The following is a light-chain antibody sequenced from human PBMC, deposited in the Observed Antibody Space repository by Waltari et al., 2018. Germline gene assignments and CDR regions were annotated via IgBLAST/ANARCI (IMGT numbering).Light chain of an antibody. J-gene: IGLJ2*01. CDR2: EDN. CDR3: QSFDSSHVV. Sequence: FMLTQPHSVSESPGKTVTISCTRSSGNIATNSVQWYQQRPGSAPTKVIYEDNQRPSGVPDRFSGSIDSSYNSASLIISGLKAEDEADYYCQSFDSSHVVFGGGTKLTVL. V-gene: IGLV6-57*03. CDR1: SGNIATNS.